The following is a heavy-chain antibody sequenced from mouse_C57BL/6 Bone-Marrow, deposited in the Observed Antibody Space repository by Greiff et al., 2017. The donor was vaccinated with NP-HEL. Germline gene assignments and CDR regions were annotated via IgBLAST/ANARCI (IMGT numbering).Heavy chain of an antibody. CDR2: INPNNGGT. D-gene: IGHD2-5*01. J-gene: IGHJ2*01. V-gene: IGHV1-26*01. CDR3: ARKDDYSNYVLYFDY. CDR1: GYTFTDYY. Sequence: EVQLQQSGPELVKPGASVKISCKASGYTFTDYYMNWVKQSHGKSLEWIGDINPNNGGTSYNQKFKGKATLTVDKSSSTAYMELRSLTSEDSAVYYCARKDDYSNYVLYFDYWGQGTTLTVSS.